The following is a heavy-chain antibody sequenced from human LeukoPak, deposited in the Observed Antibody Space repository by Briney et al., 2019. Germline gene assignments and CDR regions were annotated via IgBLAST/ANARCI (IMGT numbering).Heavy chain of an antibody. J-gene: IGHJ5*02. CDR1: GFTFSSYA. Sequence: GGSLRLSCAASGFTFSSYAMSWVRQAPGRGLEWVSAISGSGGSTYYADSVKGRFTISRDNAKNSLYLQMNSLRAEDTAVYYCARDRAAGWFDPWGQGTLVTVSS. V-gene: IGHV3-23*01. D-gene: IGHD6-13*01. CDR2: ISGSGGST. CDR3: ARDRAAGWFDP.